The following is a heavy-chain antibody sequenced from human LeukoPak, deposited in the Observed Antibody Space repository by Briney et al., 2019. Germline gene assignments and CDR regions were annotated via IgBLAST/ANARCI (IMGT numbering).Heavy chain of an antibody. CDR3: ARVTGYMIEDYFDY. CDR2: IYYSGST. Sequence: SETLSLTCTVSDGSISSYYWSWIRQPPGKGLEWIGYIYYSGSTKYNPSLKSRVTISVDTSKNQFSLKLSSVTAADTAVYYCARVTGYMIEDYFDYWGQGTLVTVSS. J-gene: IGHJ4*02. V-gene: IGHV4-59*01. D-gene: IGHD3-22*01. CDR1: DGSISSYY.